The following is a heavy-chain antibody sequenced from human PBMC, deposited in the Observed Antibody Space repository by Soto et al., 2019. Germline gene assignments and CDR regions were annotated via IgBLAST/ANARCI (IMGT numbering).Heavy chain of an antibody. Sequence: QVQLVQSGDEVKKPGASVKVSCKASGYIFVNYGIAWVRQAPGQGLEWMGWISPYTGNTHSATKVQGRLTMTTDTSTSTAYMGRTSLTSDDTAVYYCVMVDNYVTPTPQDVWGQGTTVTVSS. V-gene: IGHV1-18*01. D-gene: IGHD3-16*01. J-gene: IGHJ6*02. CDR1: GYIFVNYG. CDR2: ISPYTGNT. CDR3: VMVDNYVTPTPQDV.